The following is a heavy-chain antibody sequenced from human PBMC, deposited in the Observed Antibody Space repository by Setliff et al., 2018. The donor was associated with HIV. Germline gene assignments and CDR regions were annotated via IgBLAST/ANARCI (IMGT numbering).Heavy chain of an antibody. CDR1: GGSISSGSYY. D-gene: IGHD3-10*01. CDR2: IYTSGST. V-gene: IGHV4-61*02. J-gene: IGHJ4*02. CDR3: ARGRFNRLHRPYSGSRSLCIQYFDY. Sequence: PSETLSLTCTVSGGSISSGSYYWNWIRQPAGKGLEWIGRIYTSGSTNYNPSLKSRVTISVDTSKNQFSLKLSSVTAADTAVYYCARGRFNRLHRPYSGSRSLCIQYFDYWRQGTLVTVST.